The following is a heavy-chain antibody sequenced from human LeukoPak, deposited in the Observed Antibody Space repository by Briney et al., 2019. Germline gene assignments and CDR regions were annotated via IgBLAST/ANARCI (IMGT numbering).Heavy chain of an antibody. V-gene: IGHV3-21*01. CDR1: GFTFSSYS. Sequence: GGSLRLSCAASGFTFSSYSMNWVRQAPGKGLEWVSCISSSSSYIRYSGSVKGRFTTSRDNAKNSLFLQMNSLRAEDTAVYYCARDGCSGGFCLFDYWGQGILVTVSS. D-gene: IGHD2-15*01. J-gene: IGHJ4*02. CDR2: ISSSSSYI. CDR3: ARDGCSGGFCLFDY.